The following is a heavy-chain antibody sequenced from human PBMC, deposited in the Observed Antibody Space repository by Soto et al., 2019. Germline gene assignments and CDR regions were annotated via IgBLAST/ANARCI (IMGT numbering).Heavy chain of an antibody. CDR3: ATSYGSGYRAFDY. Sequence: QVQLVQSGAELKKPGSSVKVSCKASGDTFSFYTINWVRQAPEQGLEWMGRVNPILSMSNYAQKFQGRVTMTADKSTSTAYMELRSLRSEDTAFYYCATSYGSGYRAFDYWGKGALVTVSS. J-gene: IGHJ4*02. D-gene: IGHD3-10*01. V-gene: IGHV1-69*02. CDR2: VNPILSMS. CDR1: GDTFSFYT.